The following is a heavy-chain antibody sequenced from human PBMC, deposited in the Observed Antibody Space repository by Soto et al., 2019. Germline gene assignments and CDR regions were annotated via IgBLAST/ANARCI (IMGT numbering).Heavy chain of an antibody. CDR1: GFTPTTTP. D-gene: IGHD3-9*01. CDR3: ATSFRYFDD. J-gene: IGHJ4*02. V-gene: IGHV3-23*01. CDR2: VSGAASHT. Sequence: GGSLRLSCAGSGFTPTTTPLSWVRQPPGKGLEWVATVSGAASHTYYVDSVRGRFFISRDNSKNTVTLQMNNLTVDDTAVYYCATSFRYFDDWGQGTRVTVSS.